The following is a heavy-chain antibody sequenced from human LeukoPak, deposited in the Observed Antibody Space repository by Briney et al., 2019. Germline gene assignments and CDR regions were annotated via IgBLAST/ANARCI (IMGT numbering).Heavy chain of an antibody. CDR1: GGTFSDYA. Sequence: SVKVSCKASGGTFSDYAVTWVRQAPGQGLEWMGGIIPIFDTANYAQKFQGRVTISTDESTSTAYMELSSLRAEDTAVYYCARDGSPRHYYYYMDVWGKGTTVTVSS. CDR2: IIPIFDTA. V-gene: IGHV1-69*05. CDR3: ARDGSPRHYYYYMDV. J-gene: IGHJ6*03. D-gene: IGHD6-13*01.